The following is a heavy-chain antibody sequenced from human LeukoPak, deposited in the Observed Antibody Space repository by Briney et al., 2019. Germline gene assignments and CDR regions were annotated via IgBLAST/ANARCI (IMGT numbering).Heavy chain of an antibody. J-gene: IGHJ6*03. CDR1: GGSISSGSYY. CDR3: ARDATIFGVAHYYYYMDV. D-gene: IGHD3-3*01. CDR2: IYTSGST. Sequence: PSETLSLTCTASGGSISSGSYYWSWIRQPAGKGLEWIGRIYTSGSTNYNPSLKSRVTISVDTSKNQFSLKLSSVTAADTAVYYCARDATIFGVAHYYYYMDVWGKGTTVTVSS. V-gene: IGHV4-61*02.